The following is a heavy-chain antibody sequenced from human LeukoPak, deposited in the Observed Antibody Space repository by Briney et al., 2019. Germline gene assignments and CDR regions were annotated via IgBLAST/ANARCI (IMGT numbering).Heavy chain of an antibody. CDR3: ASQGGSFHGDALDI. CDR1: GGSISSGSYY. Sequence: SETLSLTCTVSGGSISSGSYYWSWIRQPAGKGLEWIGRIYTSGSTNYNPSLKSRVTISVDTSKNQFSLKLSSVTAADTAVYYCASQGGSFHGDALDIWGQGTMVTVSS. J-gene: IGHJ3*02. CDR2: IYTSGST. D-gene: IGHD1-26*01. V-gene: IGHV4-61*02.